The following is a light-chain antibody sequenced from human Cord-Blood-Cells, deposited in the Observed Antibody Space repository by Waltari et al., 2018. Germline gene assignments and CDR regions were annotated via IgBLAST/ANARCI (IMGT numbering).Light chain of an antibody. V-gene: IGLV3-21*04. Sequence: SYVLTQPPSVSVAPGQTARITCGGNNIGSKSVHWYQQKPGQAPVLVIYYDSYRPSGIPERFSGSNAGNTATLTISRVEAGDEADYYCQVWDSSSDHVVFGGGTKLTVL. CDR3: QVWDSSSDHVV. CDR1: NIGSKS. CDR2: YDS. J-gene: IGLJ2*01.